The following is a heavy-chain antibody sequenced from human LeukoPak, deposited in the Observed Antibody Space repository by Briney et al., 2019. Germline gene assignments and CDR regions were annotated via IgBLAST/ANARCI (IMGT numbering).Heavy chain of an antibody. D-gene: IGHD2-21*01. CDR1: GFTFSTSW. V-gene: IGHV3-7*01. J-gene: IGHJ2*01. Sequence: QPGGSLRLSCVDSGFTFSTSWMSWVRQAPGKGLEWVANMNHDGSEKYYVDFVKGRFTISRDNARNSLYLQMNSLGVEDTAVYYCARIIERNNYGGPYYWYFDLWGRGILVTVSS. CDR3: ARIIERNNYGGPYYWYFDL. CDR2: MNHDGSEK.